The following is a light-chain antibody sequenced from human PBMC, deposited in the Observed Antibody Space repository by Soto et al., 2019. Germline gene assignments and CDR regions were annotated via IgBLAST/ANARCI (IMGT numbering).Light chain of an antibody. CDR2: KAS. J-gene: IGKJ1*01. V-gene: IGKV1-5*03. CDR1: QTISSW. CDR3: QQYNSYSEE. Sequence: DIQMTQSPSTLSGSVGDRVTITCRASQTISSWLAWYQQKPGKAPKLLIYKASTLKSGVPSRFSGSGSGTEFTLTISSLQPDDFATYYCQQYNSYSEEFGQGTK.